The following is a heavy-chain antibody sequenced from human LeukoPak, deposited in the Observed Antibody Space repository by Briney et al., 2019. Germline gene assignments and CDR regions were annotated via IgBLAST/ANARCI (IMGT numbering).Heavy chain of an antibody. J-gene: IGHJ3*02. CDR3: ARWNYDAFDI. D-gene: IGHD1-1*01. V-gene: IGHV4-59*08. CDR1: GGSISSYY. Sequence: SETLSLTCTVSGGSISSYYWSWIRQPPGKGLEWIGYIYYSGSTNYNPSLKSRVTISVDTSKNQFSLKLSSVTAADTAVYYCARWNYDAFDIWGQGTMVTVSS. CDR2: IYYSGST.